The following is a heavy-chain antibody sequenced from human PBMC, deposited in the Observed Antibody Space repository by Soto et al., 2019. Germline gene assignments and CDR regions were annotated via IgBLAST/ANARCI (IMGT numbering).Heavy chain of an antibody. Sequence: GGSLRLSCAASGFTFSSYGMHWVRQAPGKGLEWVAVISYDGSNKYYADSVKGRFTISRDNSKNTLYLQMNSLRAEDTAVYYCAKDLGCSSTSCYGAGHFWGQGTTVTVSS. V-gene: IGHV3-30*18. CDR2: ISYDGSNK. CDR1: GFTFSSYG. D-gene: IGHD2-2*01. CDR3: AKDLGCSSTSCYGAGHF. J-gene: IGHJ6*02.